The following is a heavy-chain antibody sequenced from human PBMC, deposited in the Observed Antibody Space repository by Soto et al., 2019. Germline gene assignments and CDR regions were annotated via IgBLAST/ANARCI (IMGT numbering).Heavy chain of an antibody. J-gene: IGHJ5*02. V-gene: IGHV3-23*01. CDR3: ATFPVAGIWGDYNWFDP. CDR2: ISGSGGST. CDR1: GFTFSSYA. Sequence: PGGSLRLSCSASGFTFSSYAMSWVRQAPGKGLEWVSAISGSGGSTYYADSVKGRFTISRDNSKNTLYLQMNSLRAEDTAVYYCATFPVAGIWGDYNWFDPWGQGTLVTVSS. D-gene: IGHD6-19*01.